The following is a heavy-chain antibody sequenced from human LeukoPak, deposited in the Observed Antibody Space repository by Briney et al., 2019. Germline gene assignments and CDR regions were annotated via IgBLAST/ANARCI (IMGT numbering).Heavy chain of an antibody. CDR3: ARVHSYAFDI. V-gene: IGHV1-69*05. Sequence: GASVKVSCKASGGTFSSYAISWVRQAPGQGLEWMGGIIPISGTANYAQKFQGRVTITTDESTSTAYMELSSLRSEDTAVYYCARVHSYAFDIWGQGTMVTVSS. CDR1: GGTFSSYA. D-gene: IGHD5-18*01. J-gene: IGHJ3*02. CDR2: IIPISGTA.